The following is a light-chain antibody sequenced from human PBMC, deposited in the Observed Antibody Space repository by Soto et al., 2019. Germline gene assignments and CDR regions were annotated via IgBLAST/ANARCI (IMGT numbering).Light chain of an antibody. Sequence: QSALTQPASVSGSPGQSITIPCTGSSNDIGGYNYVSWYQQHPGRAPKLVIYKVSDRPSGVSTRFSASKSGNTASLTISGLQAEDEADYYCCSSGGSPTYVFGTGTKVTVL. V-gene: IGLV2-23*02. CDR1: SNDIGGYNY. CDR2: KVS. CDR3: CSSGGSPTYV. J-gene: IGLJ1*01.